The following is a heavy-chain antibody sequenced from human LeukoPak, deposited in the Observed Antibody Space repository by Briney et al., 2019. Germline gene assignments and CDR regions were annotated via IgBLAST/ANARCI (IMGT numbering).Heavy chain of an antibody. D-gene: IGHD2-21*02. Sequence: GASVRVSCKASGYTFSDNYIHWVRQAPGQGLEWVGWIKPNTGATHYSKRLQGRVTMTRDTSVSTAYMELTSLRSDDTAVYFCAREFRVVMTAFLDYWGQGTLVIVSS. CDR1: GYTFSDNY. CDR2: IKPNTGAT. V-gene: IGHV1-2*02. CDR3: AREFRVVMTAFLDY. J-gene: IGHJ4*02.